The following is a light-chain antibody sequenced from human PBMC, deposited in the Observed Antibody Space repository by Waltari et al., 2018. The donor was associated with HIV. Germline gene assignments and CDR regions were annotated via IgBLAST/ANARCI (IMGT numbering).Light chain of an antibody. V-gene: IGLV3-21*04. CDR1: NIERKS. CDR2: YDT. J-gene: IGLJ3*02. Sequence: SSALTQPPSVSVAPGKTARITCGGENIERKSVHWYQQKPGQAPLLVIYYDTDRPSGIPERFSGSNTGDTATLTISRVGDGDEADYFCQVWDSTSDHVVFGGGTKLTGL. CDR3: QVWDSTSDHVV.